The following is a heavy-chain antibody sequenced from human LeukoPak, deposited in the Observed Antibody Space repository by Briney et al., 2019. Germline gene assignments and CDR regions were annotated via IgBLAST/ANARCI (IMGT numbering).Heavy chain of an antibody. Sequence: GRSLRLSCAASGFTFSSYGIHWVRQAPGKGLEWVAVISYDGSNKYYADSVKGRFTISRDNSKNTLYLQMNSLRAEDTAVYYCAKGGRYFDWLFPFQHWGQGTLVTVSS. J-gene: IGHJ1*01. CDR1: GFTFSSYG. CDR3: AKGGRYFDWLFPFQH. CDR2: ISYDGSNK. D-gene: IGHD3-9*01. V-gene: IGHV3-30*18.